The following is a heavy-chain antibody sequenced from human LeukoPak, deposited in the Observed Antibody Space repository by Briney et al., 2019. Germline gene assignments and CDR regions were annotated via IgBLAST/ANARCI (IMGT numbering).Heavy chain of an antibody. J-gene: IGHJ4*02. Sequence: SETLSLSCTVSGGSISSSSYYWGWIRQPPGKGLEWIGSIYYSGSTYYNPSLKSRVTILVDTSKNQFSLKLSSVTAADTAVYYCARGYDILTGYYSYYFDYWGQGTLVTVSS. D-gene: IGHD3-9*01. V-gene: IGHV4-39*07. CDR3: ARGYDILTGYYSYYFDY. CDR2: IYYSGST. CDR1: GGSISSSSYY.